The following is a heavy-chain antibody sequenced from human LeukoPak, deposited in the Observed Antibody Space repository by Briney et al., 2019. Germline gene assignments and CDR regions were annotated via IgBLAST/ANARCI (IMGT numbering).Heavy chain of an antibody. J-gene: IGHJ4*02. V-gene: IGHV1-8*01. CDR1: GYTFTSYD. D-gene: IGHD7-27*01. Sequence: ASVKVSCKASGYTFTSYDFNWVRQATGQWPEWMGWMSPNSGDTDYAQKFQDRVTMTRNTSISTAHMELSSLRSDDTAVYYCARGPPNWGYDYWGPGTLVTVSS. CDR2: MSPNSGDT. CDR3: ARGPPNWGYDY.